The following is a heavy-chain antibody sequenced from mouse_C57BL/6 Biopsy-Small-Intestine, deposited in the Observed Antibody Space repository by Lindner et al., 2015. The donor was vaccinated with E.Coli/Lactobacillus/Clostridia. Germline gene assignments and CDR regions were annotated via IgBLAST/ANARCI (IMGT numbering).Heavy chain of an antibody. Sequence: VQLQESGAELVKPGASVKISCKASGYSLTAYNMNWLRQSHGKSLEWIGNINPYYGSTIYNQNVKAKATLTVDKSSSTAYMQLNSLTSEDSAVYYCARLYNHDGVFDYWGQGTTLTVSS. CDR2: INPYYGST. D-gene: IGHD1-1*02. CDR3: ARLYNHDGVFDY. V-gene: IGHV1-39*01. CDR1: GYSLTAYN. J-gene: IGHJ2*01.